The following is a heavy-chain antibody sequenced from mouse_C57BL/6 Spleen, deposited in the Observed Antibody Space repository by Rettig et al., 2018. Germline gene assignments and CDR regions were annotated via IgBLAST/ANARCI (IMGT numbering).Heavy chain of an antibody. D-gene: IGHD1-1*01. CDR2: SRNKANDYTT. V-gene: IGHV7-1*01. Sequence: IAASRNKANDYTTEYSASVKGRFIVSRDTSQSILYLQMNALRAEDTAIYYCARSYYGSIPFAYWGQGTLVTVSA. CDR3: ARSYYGSIPFAY. J-gene: IGHJ3*01.